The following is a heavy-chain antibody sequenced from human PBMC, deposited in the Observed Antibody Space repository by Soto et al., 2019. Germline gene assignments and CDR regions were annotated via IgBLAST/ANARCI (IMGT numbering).Heavy chain of an antibody. V-gene: IGHV4-31*03. J-gene: IGHJ3*02. CDR3: ARDSPYCSSTSCYTRTFDI. Sequence: KPSETLSLTCTVSGGSISSGGYYWSWIRQHPGKGLEWIGYIYYSGSTYYNPSLKSRVTISVDTSKNQFSLKLSSVTAADTAVYYCARDSPYCSSTSCYTRTFDIWGQGTMVTVSS. CDR2: IYYSGST. CDR1: GGSISSGGYY. D-gene: IGHD2-2*02.